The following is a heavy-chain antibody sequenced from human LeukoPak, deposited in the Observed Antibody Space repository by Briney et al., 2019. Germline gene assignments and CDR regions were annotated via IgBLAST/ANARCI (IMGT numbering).Heavy chain of an antibody. J-gene: IGHJ1*01. D-gene: IGHD3-10*01. CDR2: ISGSGGST. Sequence: GGSLRLSCAASGFTFSSYAMSWVRQAPGKGLEWVSAISGSGGSTYYADSVKGRFTISRDNSKNTLYLQMDSLRAEDTAVYYCARVSGPGMNEYYHLWGQGTLVTVSS. CDR1: GFTFSSYA. V-gene: IGHV3-23*01. CDR3: ARVSGPGMNEYYHL.